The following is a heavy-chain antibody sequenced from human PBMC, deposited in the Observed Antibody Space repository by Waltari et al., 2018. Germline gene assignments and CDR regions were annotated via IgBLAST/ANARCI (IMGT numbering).Heavy chain of an antibody. CDR1: GYTFTLYH. J-gene: IGHJ4*02. Sequence: QVQLVQSGAEVKKPGASVKVSCKTSGYTFTLYHIHWVRQAPGQGLEWMGWSHPSSGGTNYAQKFQGRVTMTRDTSISTAYLELNSLTSDDTAVYYCAALPYISSSTSYWGQGTLVTVSS. D-gene: IGHD6-6*01. CDR3: AALPYISSSTSY. V-gene: IGHV1-2*02. CDR2: SHPSSGGT.